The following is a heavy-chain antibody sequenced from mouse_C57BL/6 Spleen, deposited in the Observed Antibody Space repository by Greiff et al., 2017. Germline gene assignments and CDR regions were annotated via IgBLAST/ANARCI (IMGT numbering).Heavy chain of an antibody. J-gene: IGHJ3*01. CDR3: TEDYGDGAWFAY. CDR2: IDPETGGT. D-gene: IGHD2-4*01. Sequence: QVQLKESGAELVRPGASVTLSCKASGYTFTDYEMHWVKQTPVHGLEWIGAIDPETGGTAYNQKFKGKAILTADKSSSTAYMELRSLTSEDSAVYYCTEDYGDGAWFAYWGQGTLVTVSA. CDR1: GYTFTDYE. V-gene: IGHV1-15*01.